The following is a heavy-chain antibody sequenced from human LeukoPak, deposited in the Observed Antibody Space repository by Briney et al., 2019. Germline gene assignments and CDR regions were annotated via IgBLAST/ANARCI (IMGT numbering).Heavy chain of an antibody. CDR1: GFTFSTYA. CDR2: ISDSGGST. V-gene: IGHV3-23*01. CDR3: VKTQTHFGDYRRDY. Sequence: GGSLRLSCAASGFTFSTYAMSWVRQALGKGLEWVSAISDSGGSTYYAESVKGRFTVSRDNSKNMLYMQMNSLRAEDTAVYYCVKTQTHFGDYRRDYWGQGTLVTVSS. D-gene: IGHD4-17*01. J-gene: IGHJ4*02.